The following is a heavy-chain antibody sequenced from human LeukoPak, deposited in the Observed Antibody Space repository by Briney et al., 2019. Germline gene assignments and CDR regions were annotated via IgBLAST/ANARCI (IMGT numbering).Heavy chain of an antibody. V-gene: IGHV1-18*01. CDR3: ARGHITMVRGAHFDY. Sequence: GASVKVSCKASGYTFTSYGISWVRQAPGQGLEWMGWISAYNGNTNYAQKLQGRVTMTTDTFTSTAYMELRSLRSDDTAVYYCARGHITMVRGAHFDYWGQGTLVTVSS. CDR2: ISAYNGNT. CDR1: GYTFTSYG. D-gene: IGHD3-10*01. J-gene: IGHJ4*02.